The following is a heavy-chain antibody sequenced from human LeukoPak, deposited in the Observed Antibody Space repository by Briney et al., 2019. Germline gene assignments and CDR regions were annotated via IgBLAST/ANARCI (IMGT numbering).Heavy chain of an antibody. D-gene: IGHD4-23*01. Sequence: WASVKVSCKASRYTFTTYDLNWVRQAPGQGLEWLGWMSPNSGNTDYAQKFQGRVTITTNTSISTAYMALSRLTSEDTAVYYCARDYGGNSGWFDPWGQGNLVTVSS. CDR1: RYTFTTYD. CDR2: MSPNSGNT. J-gene: IGHJ5*02. V-gene: IGHV1-8*01. CDR3: ARDYGGNSGWFDP.